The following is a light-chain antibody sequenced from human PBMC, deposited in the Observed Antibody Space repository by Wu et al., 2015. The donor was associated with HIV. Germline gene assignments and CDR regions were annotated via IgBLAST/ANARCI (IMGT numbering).Light chain of an antibody. CDR1: QSVSSTY. Sequence: EMVMTQSPATLSVSPGERATLSCRASQSVSSTYLAWYQQKPGQAPRLLIYGVSSRATGIPDRFSGSGSGTDFTLTISKLEPEDFAVYYCQQYGSSPYTFGQGTKLEIK. J-gene: IGKJ2*01. CDR2: GVS. CDR3: QQYGSSPYT. V-gene: IGKV3-20*01.